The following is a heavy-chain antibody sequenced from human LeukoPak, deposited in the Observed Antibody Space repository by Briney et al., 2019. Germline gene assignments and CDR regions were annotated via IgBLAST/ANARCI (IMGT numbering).Heavy chain of an antibody. D-gene: IGHD4-11*01. V-gene: IGHV4-34*01. CDR1: GGSFSGYY. CDR2: INHSGST. Sequence: SETLSLTCSVAGGSFSGYYWSWIRQPPGKGLEWIGEINHSGSTNYNPSLKSRVTISVDTSKNQFSLKLSSVTAADTAVYYCAGGYSNFSPWSQGTLVTVSS. CDR3: AGGYSNFSP. J-gene: IGHJ5*02.